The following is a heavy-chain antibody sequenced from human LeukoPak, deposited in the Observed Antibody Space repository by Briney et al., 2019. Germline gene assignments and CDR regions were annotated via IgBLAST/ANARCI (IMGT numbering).Heavy chain of an antibody. CDR1: GFIFSGSA. Sequence: GGSLRLSCAASGFIFSGSAMHWVRQASGKGLEWVGRIRTKANNYATAYAASVTGRFTISRDDSKNTAYLQMNSLKTGDTAVYYCTSEVGATHHWGQGTLVSVSS. V-gene: IGHV3-73*01. D-gene: IGHD1-26*01. J-gene: IGHJ4*02. CDR2: IRTKANNYAT. CDR3: TSEVGATHH.